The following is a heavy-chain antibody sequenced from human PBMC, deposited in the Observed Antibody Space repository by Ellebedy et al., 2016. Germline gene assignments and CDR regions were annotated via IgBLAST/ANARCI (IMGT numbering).Heavy chain of an antibody. J-gene: IGHJ4*02. V-gene: IGHV3-33*01. CDR2: IWSDGTNK. Sequence: GESLKISXAASGFTFRSYGMHWVRQAPGKGLEWVAVIWSDGTNKFYADSVKGRFTISRDNSKNTLYLQMNSLRAEDTAVYYCARDGITMIVAPLDYWGQGTLVTVSS. D-gene: IGHD3-22*01. CDR3: ARDGITMIVAPLDY. CDR1: GFTFRSYG.